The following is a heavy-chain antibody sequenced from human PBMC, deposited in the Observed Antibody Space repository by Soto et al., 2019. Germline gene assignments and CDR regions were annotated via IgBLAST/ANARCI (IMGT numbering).Heavy chain of an antibody. CDR3: ARDIPSLYYDYIWGSFGDAFDI. V-gene: IGHV1-69*04. CDR2: ISPILGIT. D-gene: IGHD3-16*01. CDR1: GGTFSSYT. J-gene: IGHJ3*02. Sequence: SVKVSCKASGGTFSSYTISWVRQAPGQGLEWMGRISPILGITNYAQKFQGRVTMTADKSTSTVYMELSSLRSEDTAVYYCARDIPSLYYDYIWGSFGDAFDIWGQGTMVTVSS.